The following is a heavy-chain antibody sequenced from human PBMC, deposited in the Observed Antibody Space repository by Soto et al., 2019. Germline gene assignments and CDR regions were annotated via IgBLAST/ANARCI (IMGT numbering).Heavy chain of an antibody. J-gene: IGHJ4*02. D-gene: IGHD3-10*01. CDR2: INHSGGT. CDR3: ARDKITCLLDY. V-gene: IGHV4-34*01. Sequence: QVQLQQWGAGLLKPSETLSLTCAVYGGSFSGYYWTWIRQPPGTGLEWIGEINHSGGTNYNPSLKSRVTISGDTSKNQFSLKLTSVTAADTAVYYCARDKITCLLDYWGQGTLVTVSS. CDR1: GGSFSGYY.